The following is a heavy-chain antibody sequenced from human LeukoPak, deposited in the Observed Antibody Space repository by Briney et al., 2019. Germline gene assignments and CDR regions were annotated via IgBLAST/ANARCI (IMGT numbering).Heavy chain of an antibody. CDR2: IRSKANNYAT. CDR3: TRRSGSYLNDY. D-gene: IGHD1-26*01. J-gene: IGHJ4*02. V-gene: IGHV3-73*01. Sequence: GGSLRLSCAASGFTFSGSAMHWVRQASGRGLEWVGRIRSKANNYATAYAASVTGRFTISRDDSKNTAYLQMNSLRTEDTAVYYCTRRSGSYLNDYWGQGTLVTVSS. CDR1: GFTFSGSA.